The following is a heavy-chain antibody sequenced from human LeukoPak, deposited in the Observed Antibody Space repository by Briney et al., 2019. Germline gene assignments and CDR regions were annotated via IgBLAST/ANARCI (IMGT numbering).Heavy chain of an antibody. Sequence: GGSLRLSCAASGFTFSSYSMNWVRQAPGKGLEWVSSISSSSSYIYYADSVKGRFTISRDNAKNSLYLQMNSLRAEDTALYYCAKDTSLGAFDVWGQGTMVTVSS. D-gene: IGHD1-26*01. CDR3: AKDTSLGAFDV. CDR1: GFTFSSYS. CDR2: ISSSSSYI. J-gene: IGHJ3*01. V-gene: IGHV3-21*04.